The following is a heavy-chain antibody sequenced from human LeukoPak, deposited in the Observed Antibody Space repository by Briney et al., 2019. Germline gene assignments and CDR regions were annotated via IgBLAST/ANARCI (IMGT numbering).Heavy chain of an antibody. CDR1: GFTFSNYS. J-gene: IGHJ4*02. D-gene: IGHD2-15*01. Sequence: GGSLRLSCAASGFTFSNYSMNWVRQAPGKGLEWVSYISSSSDTIYYADSVKGRFTISRDNAKNSLYLQMNSLRVEDTAVYYCARAVGYWGQGTLVSVSS. V-gene: IGHV3-48*04. CDR2: ISSSSDTI. CDR3: ARAVGY.